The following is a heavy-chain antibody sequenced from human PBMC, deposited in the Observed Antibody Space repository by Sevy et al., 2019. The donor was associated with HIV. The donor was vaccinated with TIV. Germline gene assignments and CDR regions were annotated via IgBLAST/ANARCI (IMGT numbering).Heavy chain of an antibody. Sequence: GGSLRLSCAASGFTFSSHWMSWVRQAPGKGLEWVANIQPDGGEKYYVESVKGRFTISRDNAKNSLSLQVNSLRAEDTAVYYCARDTGGIGTDVWGQGTTVTVSS. D-gene: IGHD6-13*01. V-gene: IGHV3-7*01. CDR3: ARDTGGIGTDV. CDR1: GFTFSSHW. CDR2: IQPDGGEK. J-gene: IGHJ6*02.